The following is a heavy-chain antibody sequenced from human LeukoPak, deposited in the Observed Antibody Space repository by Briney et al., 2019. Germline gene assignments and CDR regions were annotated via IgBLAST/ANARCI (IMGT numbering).Heavy chain of an antibody. J-gene: IGHJ3*02. D-gene: IGHD6-13*01. Sequence: GGSLRLSCAASGFTFSSYGMHWVRQAPGKGLEWVAVISYDGSNKYYADSVKGRFTISRDNSKNTLYLQMNSLRAEDTAVYYCAKDLNSSSWIGGAFDIWGQGTMVTVSS. CDR1: GFTFSSYG. V-gene: IGHV3-30*18. CDR2: ISYDGSNK. CDR3: AKDLNSSSWIGGAFDI.